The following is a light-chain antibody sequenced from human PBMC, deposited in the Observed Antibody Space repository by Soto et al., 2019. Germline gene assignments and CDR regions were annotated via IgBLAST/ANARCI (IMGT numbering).Light chain of an antibody. J-gene: IGLJ2*01. CDR2: SNN. CDR3: TAWDDSLSGHVV. V-gene: IGLV1-47*02. Sequence: QSVLTQPPSASGTPGQRVTISCSGSSSNIGSNYVYWYQQLPGAAPKLLIYSNNQRPSGVPDRFSGSKFGSSASLAISGLLSEDEADYYCTAWDDSLSGHVVFGGGTKLTVL. CDR1: SSNIGSNY.